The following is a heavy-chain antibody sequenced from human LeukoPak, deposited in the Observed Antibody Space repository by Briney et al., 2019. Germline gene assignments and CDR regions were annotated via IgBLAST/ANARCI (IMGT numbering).Heavy chain of an antibody. CDR3: ARGGELWWPDY. Sequence: SVKVSCKASGGTFSSYAISWVRQAPGQGLEWMGGIIPIFGTANYAQKFQGRVTITRDTSAGTAYMELSSLRSEDTAVYYCARGGELWWPDYWGQGTLVTVSS. D-gene: IGHD2-21*01. V-gene: IGHV1-69*05. J-gene: IGHJ4*02. CDR1: GGTFSSYA. CDR2: IIPIFGTA.